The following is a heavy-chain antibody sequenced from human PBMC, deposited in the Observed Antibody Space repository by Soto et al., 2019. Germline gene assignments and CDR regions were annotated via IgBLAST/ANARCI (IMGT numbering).Heavy chain of an antibody. J-gene: IGHJ4*02. D-gene: IGHD2-8*02. Sequence: HEPLVQSGAEVKRPGASLKVSCKASGYSFTGYYIHWVRQAPGQGLEWMGWINPDSGATNYAQNFQGRVTLTSDTSMSTASMDLTRLTSDDTAVYYCARGDYGTGGYPFPYFDYWGQGTLVIVSS. CDR3: ARGDYGTGGYPFPYFDY. CDR2: INPDSGAT. CDR1: GYSFTGYY. V-gene: IGHV1-2*02.